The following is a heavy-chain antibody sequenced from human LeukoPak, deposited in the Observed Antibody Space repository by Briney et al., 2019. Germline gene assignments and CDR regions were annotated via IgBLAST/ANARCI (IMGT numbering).Heavy chain of an antibody. CDR3: ARVAPGSSGYFADAFDI. Sequence: ASVKVSCKASGYTFTGYYMHWVRQAPGQGLEWMGWINPNSGGTNYAQKFQGRVTMTRDTSISTAYMELSSLRSEDTAVYYCARVAPGSSGYFADAFDIWGQGTMVTVSS. D-gene: IGHD3-22*01. CDR1: GYTFTGYY. J-gene: IGHJ3*02. V-gene: IGHV1-2*02. CDR2: INPNSGGT.